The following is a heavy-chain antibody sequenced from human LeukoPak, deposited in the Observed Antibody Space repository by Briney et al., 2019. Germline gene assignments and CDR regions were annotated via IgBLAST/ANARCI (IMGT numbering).Heavy chain of an antibody. D-gene: IGHD1-26*01. J-gene: IGHJ4*02. CDR1: GFTFSSYG. CDR2: ISYDGSNK. CDR3: AKAPGSPAG. Sequence: PGRSLRLSCAASGFTFSSYGMHWVRQAPGKGLEWVAVISYDGSNKYYADSVKGRFTISRDNSKNTLYLQMNSLRAEDTAVYYCAKAPGSPAGWGQGTLVTVSS. V-gene: IGHV3-30*18.